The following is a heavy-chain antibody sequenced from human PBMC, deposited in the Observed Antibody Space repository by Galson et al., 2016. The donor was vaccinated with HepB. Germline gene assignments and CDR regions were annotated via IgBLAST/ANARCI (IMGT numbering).Heavy chain of an antibody. V-gene: IGHV2-70*01. CDR3: ARIRLAIREVGAPTGGFDY. Sequence: PALVKPTQTLTLTCTFSGFSLNTSEMCVSWIRQPPGKALEWLALIDWDDDKYYSTSLKTRLTISKDTSKNQVVLTMTNMDPVDTATYYCARIRLAIREVGAPTGGFDYWGQGTLVTVSS. CDR2: IDWDDDK. J-gene: IGHJ4*02. CDR1: GFSLNTSEMC. D-gene: IGHD1-26*01.